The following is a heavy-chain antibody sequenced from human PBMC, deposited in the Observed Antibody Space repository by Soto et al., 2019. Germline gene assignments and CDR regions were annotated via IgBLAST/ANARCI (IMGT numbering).Heavy chain of an antibody. V-gene: IGHV1-69*08. CDR1: GGTFSSYT. J-gene: IGHJ6*02. CDR3: ARDQGPYCSGGSCYGFDYYYGMDV. CDR2: IIPILGIA. D-gene: IGHD2-15*01. Sequence: QVQLVQSGAEVKKPGSSVKVSCKASGGTFSSYTISWVRQAPGQGLEWMGRIIPILGIANYAQKLQGRVTITADKSTSTAYMELSSLRSEDTAVYYCARDQGPYCSGGSCYGFDYYYGMDVWGQGTTVTVSS.